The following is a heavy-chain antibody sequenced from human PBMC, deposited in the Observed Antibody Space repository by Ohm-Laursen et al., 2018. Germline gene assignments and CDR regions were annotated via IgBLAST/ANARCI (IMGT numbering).Heavy chain of an antibody. CDR1: GGSISSSSYY. CDR2: IYHSGST. J-gene: IGHJ6*02. Sequence: SDTLSLTCTVSGGSISSSSYYWGWIRQPPGKGLEWIGYIYHSGSTKYNPFFNSRVTISVDTSQNQFSLNLSSVTAADTAVYYCARQISIAARTYYYYGMDVWGQGTTVTVSS. CDR3: ARQISIAARTYYYYGMDV. V-gene: IGHV4-61*05. D-gene: IGHD6-6*01.